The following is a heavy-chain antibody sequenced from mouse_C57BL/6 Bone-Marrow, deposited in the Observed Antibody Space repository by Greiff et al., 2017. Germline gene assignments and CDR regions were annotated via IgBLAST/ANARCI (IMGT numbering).Heavy chain of an antibody. V-gene: IGHV1-85*01. D-gene: IGHD1-1*01. CDR3: ARIEFGGRSGDWYLDV. CDR2: IYPRDGST. Sequence: LQESGPELVKPGASVQLSCKASGYTFTSYDINWVKQRPGQGLEWIGWIYPRDGSTKYNEKFKGKATLTVDTASSTAYMELDSLTSEDSAVSFCARIEFGGRSGDWYLDVCSTGTTVTESS. CDR1: GYTFTSYD. J-gene: IGHJ1*03.